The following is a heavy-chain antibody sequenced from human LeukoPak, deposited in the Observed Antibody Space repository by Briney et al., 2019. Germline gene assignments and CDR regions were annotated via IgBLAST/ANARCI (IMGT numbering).Heavy chain of an antibody. CDR3: ARDRCSSTSCFYDY. J-gene: IGHJ4*02. CDR1: GFTFSNSW. Sequence: GGSLRLSCVTSGFTFSNSWMTWVRQAPGKGLEWVANMNPDGSGKYYVDSVKGRFIVSRDNAKNSVYLQMNSLRVEDTAVYYCARDRCSSTSCFYDYWGQGTLVTVSS. D-gene: IGHD2-2*01. CDR2: MNPDGSGK. V-gene: IGHV3-7*01.